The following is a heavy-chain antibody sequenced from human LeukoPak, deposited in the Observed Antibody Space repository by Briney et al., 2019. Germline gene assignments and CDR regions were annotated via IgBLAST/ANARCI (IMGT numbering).Heavy chain of an antibody. CDR2: IWYDGSNK. J-gene: IGHJ4*02. CDR3: AKDPHERIAVAGYLDY. Sequence: GRSLRLSCAASGFTFSSYGMHWVRQAPGKGLEWVAVIWYDGSNKNYADSVKGRFTISRDNSKNTLYMQMTILRVENTAVYCGAKDPHERIAVAGYLDYWGQETLVTVSS. V-gene: IGHV3-33*06. CDR1: GFTFSSYG. D-gene: IGHD6-19*01.